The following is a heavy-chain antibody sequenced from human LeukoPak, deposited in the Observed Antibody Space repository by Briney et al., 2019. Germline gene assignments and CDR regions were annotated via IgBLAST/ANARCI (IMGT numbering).Heavy chain of an antibody. D-gene: IGHD6-19*01. CDR1: GYIFASSA. CDR3: ARTLDTLSGWYGLDY. Sequence: VSVKVSCSASGYIFASSAMNWVRQAPGPRLEWMGWINAGNGNTKYSQKFQGRVTITRDTSASTTYTELSSLRSEDTAGECYARTLDTLSGWYGLDYWGQGTLVTVSS. CDR2: INAGNGNT. J-gene: IGHJ4*02. V-gene: IGHV1-3*01.